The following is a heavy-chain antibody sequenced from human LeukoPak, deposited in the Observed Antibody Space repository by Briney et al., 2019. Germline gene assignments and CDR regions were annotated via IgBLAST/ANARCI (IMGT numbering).Heavy chain of an antibody. CDR3: ERDDSSSWFHY. CDR1: GYSFTGYF. Sequence: ASVKVSCKASGYSFTGYFIHWVRQAPGQGLEWMGWINPNTGDTTYAPRFQGRVTMTRDTSISTAYMDLSRRTSDDTAVSYCERDDSSSWFHYWGQGTLVTVSS. J-gene: IGHJ4*02. D-gene: IGHD6-13*01. V-gene: IGHV1-2*02. CDR2: INPNTGDT.